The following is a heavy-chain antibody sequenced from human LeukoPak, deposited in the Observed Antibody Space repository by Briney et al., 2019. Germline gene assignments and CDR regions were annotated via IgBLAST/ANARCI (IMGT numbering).Heavy chain of an antibody. CDR3: ARGAQLTDY. D-gene: IGHD6-13*01. V-gene: IGHV3-64*01. CDR1: GFTFYTYS. Sequence: GGFLRLSCAASGFTFYTYSMHWVRQAPGKGLEYVSGIGPDGGTTYYAKSVKGRFTISRDNSKSKVYLQMGSLTADDMAVYYCARGAQLTDYWGQGTLVTVSS. CDR2: IGPDGGTT. J-gene: IGHJ4*02.